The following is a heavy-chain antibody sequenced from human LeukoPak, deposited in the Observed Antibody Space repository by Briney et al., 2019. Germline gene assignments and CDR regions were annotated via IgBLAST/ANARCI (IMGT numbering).Heavy chain of an antibody. CDR3: ARVAIAVAGWNFDY. D-gene: IGHD6-19*01. J-gene: IGHJ4*02. CDR1: GGSITSYY. Sequence: SETLSLTCTVSGGSITSYYWSWIRQPPGKGLEWIGYIHYSGSTNYNPSLKSRVTISVDTSKNQFSLKLSSVTAADTAVYYCARVAIAVAGWNFDYWGQGTLVTVSS. CDR2: IHYSGST. V-gene: IGHV4-59*01.